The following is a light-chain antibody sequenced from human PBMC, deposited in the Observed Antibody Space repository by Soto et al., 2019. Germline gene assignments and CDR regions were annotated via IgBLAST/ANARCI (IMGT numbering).Light chain of an antibody. J-gene: IGKJ1*01. V-gene: IGKV3-15*01. CDR3: QQYNDWPT. CDR1: QSVSSN. Sequence: EIVLTQSPATLSVSLGKRATLSCRASQSVSSNLAWYQLKPGQAPRLLIYGASTRATGIPARLSGSGSGTEFTLTISSLQSEDFAVYYCQQYNDWPTFGQGTKV. CDR2: GAS.